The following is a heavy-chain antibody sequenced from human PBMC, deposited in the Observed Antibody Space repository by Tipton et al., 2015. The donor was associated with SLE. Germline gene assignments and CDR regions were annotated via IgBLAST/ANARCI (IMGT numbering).Heavy chain of an antibody. Sequence: TLSLTCTVSGGSISSGGYYWSWIRQHPGKGLEWIGYIYYSGSTNYNPSLKSRVTMSVDTSKNQFSLKLSSVTAADTAVYYCARCLLGELFFDYWGQGTLVTVSS. CDR2: IYYSGST. CDR1: GGSISSGGYY. V-gene: IGHV4-31*03. J-gene: IGHJ4*02. D-gene: IGHD3-10*01. CDR3: ARCLLGELFFDY.